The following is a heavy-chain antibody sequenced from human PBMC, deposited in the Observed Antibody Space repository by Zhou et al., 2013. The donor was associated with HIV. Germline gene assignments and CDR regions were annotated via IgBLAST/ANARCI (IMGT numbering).Heavy chain of an antibody. CDR1: GGTFSSYA. D-gene: IGHD2-2*01. CDR3: ARTGGYCSSTSCPPPIFQH. Sequence: QVQLVQSGAEVKKPGSSVKVSCKASGGTFSSYAISWVRQAPGQGLEWMGGIIPIFGTANYAQKFQGRVTITTDESTSTAYMELSSLRSEDTAVYYCARTGGYCSSTSCPPPIFQHWGQGTLVTVSS. CDR2: IIPIFGTA. V-gene: IGHV1-69*05. J-gene: IGHJ1*01.